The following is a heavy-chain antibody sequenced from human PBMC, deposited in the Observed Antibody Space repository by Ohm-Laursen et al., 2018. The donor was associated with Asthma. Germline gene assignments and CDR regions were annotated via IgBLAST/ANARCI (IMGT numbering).Heavy chain of an antibody. D-gene: IGHD3-10*01. CDR1: GFTFNYFW. J-gene: IGHJ4*02. CDR3: ARDGDGDLPFDY. CDR2: IRSDGFSDGMNT. V-gene: IGHV3-74*01. Sequence: SLRLSCAASGFTFNYFWMHWVRQAPGKGLVWVARIRSDGFSDGMNTYYADSVRGRFIISRDNAKNMLYLQMTSLRADDSAVYFCARDGDGDLPFDYWGQGTLVTVSS.